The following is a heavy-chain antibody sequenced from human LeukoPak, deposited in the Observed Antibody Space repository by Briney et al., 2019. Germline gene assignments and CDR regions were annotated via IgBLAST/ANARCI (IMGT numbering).Heavy chain of an antibody. V-gene: IGHV3-7*01. CDR3: ARGLVTTYYFDY. J-gene: IGHJ4*02. Sequence: GGSLRLSCAASGFTFSSYRMSWVRQAPGKGLEWVANIKQDGSEKYYVDSVKGRFTISRDNAKNSLYLQMNSLRAEDTAVYYCARGLVTTYYFDYWGQGTLVTVSS. CDR2: IKQDGSEK. D-gene: IGHD3-9*01. CDR1: GFTFSSYR.